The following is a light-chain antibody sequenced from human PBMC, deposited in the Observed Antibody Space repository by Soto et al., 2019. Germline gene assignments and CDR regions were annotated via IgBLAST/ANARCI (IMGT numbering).Light chain of an antibody. CDR3: QQYDHMVT. V-gene: IGKV1-33*01. CDR1: QGLTNY. CDR2: AAS. J-gene: IGKJ4*01. Sequence: DIQMTQSPSSLSASVGDRVTITCQASQGLTNYLNWYQQKPGKPPKLLIYAASNLETGVPSRFSGSGSGTDFTFTIVSLQPEDIATYYCQQYDHMVTFGGGTKVEIK.